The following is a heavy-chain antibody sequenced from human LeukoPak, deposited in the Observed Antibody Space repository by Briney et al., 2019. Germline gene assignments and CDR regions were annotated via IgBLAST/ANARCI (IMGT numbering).Heavy chain of an antibody. CDR1: GYTFTGYY. J-gene: IGHJ4*02. CDR2: INPNSGGT. CDR3: ARDRSYDSSGYYTD. D-gene: IGHD3-22*01. Sequence: ASVKVSCKASGYTFTGYYMHWVRQAPGQGLEWMGWINPNSGGTNYAQKFQGRVTMTRDTSISTAYMELSRLRSDDTAVYYYARDRSYDSSGYYTDWGQGTLVTVSS. V-gene: IGHV1-2*02.